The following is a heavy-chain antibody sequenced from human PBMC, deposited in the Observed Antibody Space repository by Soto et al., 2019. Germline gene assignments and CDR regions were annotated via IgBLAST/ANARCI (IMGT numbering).Heavy chain of an antibody. J-gene: IGHJ5*02. Sequence: SETLSLTCSVSGGSVSSGGYYWGWIRQTPGKGLEWIASMFHSGTKYYTPSLQHRVSISVDTSKNEISLKLSSSTAVDTAVYYCSRGGERAAVTNWFDPWGQGTLVTVSS. CDR2: MFHSGTK. CDR1: GGSVSSGGYY. CDR3: SRGGERAAVTNWFDP. V-gene: IGHV4-39*02. D-gene: IGHD6-13*01.